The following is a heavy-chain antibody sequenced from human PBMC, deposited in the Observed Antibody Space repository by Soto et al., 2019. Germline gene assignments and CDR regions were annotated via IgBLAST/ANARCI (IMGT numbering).Heavy chain of an antibody. CDR1: GFTFDDYA. V-gene: IGHV3-9*01. J-gene: IGHJ3*02. Sequence: EVQLVESGGGLVQPGRSLRLSCAASGFTFDDYAMHWVRQAPGKGLEWVSGISWNSGSIGYADSVKGRFTISRDNAKNSLYLQMNSLRAEDTALYYCAKDKDIAGAGGGGAFDIWGQGTMVTVSS. D-gene: IGHD6-19*01. CDR2: ISWNSGSI. CDR3: AKDKDIAGAGGGGAFDI.